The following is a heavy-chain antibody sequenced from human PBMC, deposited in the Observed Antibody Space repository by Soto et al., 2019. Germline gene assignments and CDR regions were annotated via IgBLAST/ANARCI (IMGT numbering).Heavy chain of an antibody. CDR2: IIPILGIA. CDR1: GGTFSSYT. Sequence: ASVKVSCKASGGTFSSYTISWVRQAPGQGLEWMGRIIPILGIANYAQKFQGRVTITADKSTSTAYMELSSLRSEDTAVYYCAREGGYYDFWSGYFPPHDAFDIWGQGTMVTVSS. V-gene: IGHV1-69*04. J-gene: IGHJ3*02. D-gene: IGHD3-3*01. CDR3: AREGGYYDFWSGYFPPHDAFDI.